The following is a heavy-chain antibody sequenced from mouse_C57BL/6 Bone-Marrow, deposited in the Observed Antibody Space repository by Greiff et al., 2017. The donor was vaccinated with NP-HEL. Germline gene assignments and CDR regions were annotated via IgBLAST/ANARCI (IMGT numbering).Heavy chain of an antibody. Sequence: QVQLKQPGAELVRPGTSVKLSCKASGYTFTSYWMHWVKQRPGQGLEWIGVIDPSDSYTNYNQKFKGKATLTVDTSSSTAYMQLSSLTSEDSAVYYWARGSTMVKWFAYWGQGTLVTVSA. CDR2: IDPSDSYT. CDR3: ARGSTMVKWFAY. V-gene: IGHV1-59*01. D-gene: IGHD2-2*01. J-gene: IGHJ3*01. CDR1: GYTFTSYW.